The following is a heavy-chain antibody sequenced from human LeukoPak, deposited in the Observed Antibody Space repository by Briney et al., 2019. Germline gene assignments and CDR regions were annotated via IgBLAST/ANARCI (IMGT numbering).Heavy chain of an antibody. Sequence: QTGGSLRLSCAASGFTVSSNYMSWVRQAPGKGLEWVSVIYSGGSTYYADSVKGRFTISRDNSKNTLYLQMNSLRAEDTAVYYCARDRIAVAGTGYYGMDVWGQGTTVTVSS. D-gene: IGHD6-19*01. CDR1: GFTVSSNY. J-gene: IGHJ6*02. CDR2: IYSGGST. CDR3: ARDRIAVAGTGYYGMDV. V-gene: IGHV3-53*01.